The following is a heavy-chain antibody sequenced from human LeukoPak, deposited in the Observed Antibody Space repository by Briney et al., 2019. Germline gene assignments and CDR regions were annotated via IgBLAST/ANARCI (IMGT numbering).Heavy chain of an antibody. J-gene: IGHJ6*03. CDR2: MKQDGSEV. CDR1: GFTFTEYW. Sequence: GGSLRLSCAASGFTFTEYWMTWVRQAPGQRLEWVANMKQDGSEVYYVDSVEGRFTISRDNTKNSVYLQMNSLGVEDTAVYYCAREAYCGGPSCFAVSYMDVWGEGTTVTVSS. D-gene: IGHD2-21*01. V-gene: IGHV3-7*01. CDR3: AREAYCGGPSCFAVSYMDV.